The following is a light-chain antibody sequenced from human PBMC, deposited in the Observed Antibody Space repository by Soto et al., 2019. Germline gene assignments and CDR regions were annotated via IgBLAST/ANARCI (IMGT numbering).Light chain of an antibody. CDR2: DVT. V-gene: IGLV2-14*01. CDR3: SLFARRSTVV. Sequence: QSALTQPASVSGSPGQSVTISCSGSSSDLGAYNYVSWYQRHPGKAPKLMIYDVTNRPSGVSNRFSGSKSGNTAYLTISGLQAEDEADYFCSLFARRSTVVFGGGTKVTVL. CDR1: SSDLGAYNY. J-gene: IGLJ3*02.